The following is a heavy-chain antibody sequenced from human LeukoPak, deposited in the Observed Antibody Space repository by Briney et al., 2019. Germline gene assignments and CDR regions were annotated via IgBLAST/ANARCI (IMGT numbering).Heavy chain of an antibody. CDR2: ISGSGGST. CDR3: AKDQYDYFDY. D-gene: IGHD2-2*01. Sequence: PGGSLRLSCAASGFTFDDYGMSWVRQAPGKGLEWVSAISGSGGSTYYADSVKGRFTISRDNSKNTLYLQMNSLRAEDTAVYYCAKDQYDYFDYWGQGTLVTVSS. J-gene: IGHJ4*02. CDR1: GFTFDDYG. V-gene: IGHV3-23*01.